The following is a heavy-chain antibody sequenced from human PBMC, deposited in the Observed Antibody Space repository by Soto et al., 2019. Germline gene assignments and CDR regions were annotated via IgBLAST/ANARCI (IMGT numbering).Heavy chain of an antibody. CDR2: IYYSGTT. CDR1: GDPISSGDYY. V-gene: IGHV4-30-4*01. Sequence: QVQLQESGPGLVKPSQTLSLTCTVSGDPISSGDYYWSWIRQPPGKGLAWIGYIYYSGTTYYSPSLTIRVTMSVDTSKNQFSLKLSSVTAAHTSVYYCARAPYRGTNSRGALDMWGQGTMVTVSS. J-gene: IGHJ3*02. D-gene: IGHD2-8*01. CDR3: ARAPYRGTNSRGALDM.